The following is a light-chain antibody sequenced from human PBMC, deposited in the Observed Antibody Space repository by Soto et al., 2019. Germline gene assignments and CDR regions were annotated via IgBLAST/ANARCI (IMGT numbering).Light chain of an antibody. Sequence: EIVLTQSPDPLSLSPGERATLSCMASQSVSSYLAWYQQKPGQAPRLLIYDASNRATGIPARFSGSGSGTDFTLTISSLEPEDFAVYYCQQRSNWPPITFGQGTRLEVK. CDR3: QQRSNWPPIT. CDR1: QSVSSY. J-gene: IGKJ5*01. CDR2: DAS. V-gene: IGKV3-11*01.